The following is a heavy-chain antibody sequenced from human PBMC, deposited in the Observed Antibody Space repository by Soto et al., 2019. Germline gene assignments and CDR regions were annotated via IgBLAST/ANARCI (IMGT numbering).Heavy chain of an antibody. CDR1: GFTFSSFG. J-gene: IGHJ4*02. Sequence: QVQLVESGGGVVQPGRSLRISCAASGFTFSSFGMHWVRQAPGKGLEWVALISYDGSSDYYVDSVKGRFTISRDKSKNTLYLQMNSLRPEDTAVYYCAKDRGWSSADLEYWGQGTLGTVSS. CDR2: ISYDGSSD. D-gene: IGHD6-19*01. CDR3: AKDRGWSSADLEY. V-gene: IGHV3-30*18.